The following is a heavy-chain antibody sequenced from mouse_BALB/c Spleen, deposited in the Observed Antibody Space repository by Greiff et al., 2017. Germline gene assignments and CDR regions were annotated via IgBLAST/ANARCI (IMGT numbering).Heavy chain of an antibody. V-gene: IGHV14-1*02. CDR3: ARSLYYYGSSYKNFDY. CDR1: GFNIKDYY. Sequence: EVKLMESGAELVRPGALVKLSCKASGFNIKDYYMHWVKQRPEQGLEWIGWIDPENGNTIYDPKFQGKASITADTSSNTAYLQLSSLTSEDTAVYYCARSLYYYGSSYKNFDYWGQGTTLTVSS. J-gene: IGHJ2*01. D-gene: IGHD1-1*01. CDR2: IDPENGNT.